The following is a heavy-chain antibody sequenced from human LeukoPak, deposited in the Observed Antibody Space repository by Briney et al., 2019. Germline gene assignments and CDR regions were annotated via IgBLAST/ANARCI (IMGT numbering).Heavy chain of an antibody. Sequence: TSETLSLTCAVSAYSISSSYYWGWIRQPPGGGLEYIGTIYYSGGTHYNPSIESRVTISIDVSKNHFSLHLSSVTAADTAVYYCARVGAGWSAAYYFDYWGQGTLVTVSS. J-gene: IGHJ4*02. CDR2: IYYSGGT. D-gene: IGHD3-3*01. CDR1: AYSISSSYY. V-gene: IGHV4-38-2*01. CDR3: ARVGAGWSAAYYFDY.